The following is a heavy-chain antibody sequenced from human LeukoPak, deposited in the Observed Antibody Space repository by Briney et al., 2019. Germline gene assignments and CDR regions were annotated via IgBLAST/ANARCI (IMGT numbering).Heavy chain of an antibody. Sequence: PGGSLRLSCAASGFTVSTNYMSWVRHPPGKGLEWASIIYSGGTTYFADSVKGRFTLSRDTSKNTLYLQMNSLRAEDTAVYYCARVVRGPYQLFDFWGQGTLVTVSS. CDR3: ARVVRGPYQLFDF. CDR2: IYSGGTT. D-gene: IGHD3-10*01. CDR1: GFTVSTNY. V-gene: IGHV3-66*01. J-gene: IGHJ4*02.